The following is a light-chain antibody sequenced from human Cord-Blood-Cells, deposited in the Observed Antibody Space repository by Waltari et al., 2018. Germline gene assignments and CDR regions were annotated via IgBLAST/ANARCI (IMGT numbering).Light chain of an antibody. V-gene: IGLV2-23*01. CDR2: EGS. Sequence: QSALTQPASLSGSPGQSITISCTGTSSDVGRYHLVSWYQQHPGKAPTLVIYEGSKRPSGVSNRFSGSKSGNTASLTISGLQAEDEADYYCCSYAGSSAWVFGGGTKLTVL. CDR3: CSYAGSSAWV. J-gene: IGLJ3*02. CDR1: SSDVGRYHL.